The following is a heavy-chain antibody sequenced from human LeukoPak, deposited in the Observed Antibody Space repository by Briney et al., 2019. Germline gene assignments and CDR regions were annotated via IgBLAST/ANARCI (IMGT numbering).Heavy chain of an antibody. CDR2: IHTSGST. Sequence: PSETLSLTCTVSGGSISSYYWSWIRQPAGKGLEWIGRIHTSGSTNFNPSLQSRVTISVDTSKNQFSLKLSSVTAADTAVYYCARGFGPVVAATPGWFDPWGQGTLVTVSS. CDR1: GGSISSYY. J-gene: IGHJ5*02. D-gene: IGHD2-15*01. CDR3: ARGFGPVVAATPGWFDP. V-gene: IGHV4-4*07.